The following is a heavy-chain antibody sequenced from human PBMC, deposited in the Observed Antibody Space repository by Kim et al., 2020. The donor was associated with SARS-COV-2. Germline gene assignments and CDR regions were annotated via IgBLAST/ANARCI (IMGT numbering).Heavy chain of an antibody. CDR1: GGSISSYY. Sequence: SETLSLTCTVSGGSISSYYWSWIRQPAGKGLEWIGRIYTSGSTNYNPSLKSRVTMSVDTSKNQFSLKLSSVTAADTAVYYCARSDPPYYSNYDYYFDYWGQGTLVTISS. J-gene: IGHJ4*02. D-gene: IGHD4-4*01. V-gene: IGHV4-4*07. CDR2: IYTSGST. CDR3: ARSDPPYYSNYDYYFDY.